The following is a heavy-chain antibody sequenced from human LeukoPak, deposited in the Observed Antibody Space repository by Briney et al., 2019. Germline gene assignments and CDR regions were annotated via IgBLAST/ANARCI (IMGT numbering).Heavy chain of an antibody. CDR3: AKSGSSWYLYYYYGMDV. V-gene: IGHV3-13*01. CDR2: IGTAGDT. CDR1: GFTFSSYD. J-gene: IGHJ6*02. Sequence: GGSLRLSCAASGFTFSSYDMHWVRQATGKGLEWVSAIGTAGDTYYPGSVKGRFTISRENAKNSLYLQMNSLRAEDTAVYYCAKSGSSWYLYYYYGMDVWGQGTTVTVSS. D-gene: IGHD6-13*01.